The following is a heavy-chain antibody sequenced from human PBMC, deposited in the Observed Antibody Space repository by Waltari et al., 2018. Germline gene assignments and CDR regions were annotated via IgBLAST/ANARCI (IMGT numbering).Heavy chain of an antibody. CDR3: ARWQIAAAGTWWFDP. J-gene: IGHJ5*02. CDR2: IYYSGST. D-gene: IGHD6-13*01. CDR1: GGSISSHY. Sequence: QVQLQESGPGLVKPSETLSLTCTVSGGSISSHYWSWIRQPPGKGLEWIGYIYYSGSTNSNPSLKSRVTISVDTSKNQFSLKLSSVTAADTAVYYCARWQIAAAGTWWFDPWGQGTLVTVSS. V-gene: IGHV4-59*11.